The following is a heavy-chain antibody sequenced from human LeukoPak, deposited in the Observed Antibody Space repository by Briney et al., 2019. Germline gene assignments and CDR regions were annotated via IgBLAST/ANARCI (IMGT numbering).Heavy chain of an antibody. J-gene: IGHJ4*02. CDR1: GYTFTSYG. Sequence: ASVKVSCKASGYTFTSYGISWVRQAPGQGLEWMGWISAYNGNTNYAQKPQGRVTMTTDTSTSTAYMELRSLRSGDTAVYYCARVDGIVVVPAAQFDYWGQGTLVTVSS. CDR3: ARVDGIVVVPAAQFDY. V-gene: IGHV1-18*01. D-gene: IGHD2-2*01. CDR2: ISAYNGNT.